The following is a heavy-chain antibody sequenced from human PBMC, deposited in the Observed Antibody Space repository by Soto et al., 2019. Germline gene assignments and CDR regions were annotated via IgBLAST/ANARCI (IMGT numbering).Heavy chain of an antibody. CDR3: ARDRVAATPYYYYGMDV. CDR1: GYTFTSYY. J-gene: IGHJ6*02. V-gene: IGHV1-46*01. D-gene: IGHD2-15*01. Sequence: ASVKVSFKASGYTFTSYYMHWLRQAPGQGLEWMGIINPSGGSTSYAQKFQGRVTMTRDTSTSTVYMELSSLRSEDTAVYYCARDRVAATPYYYYGMDVWGQGTTVTVSS. CDR2: INPSGGST.